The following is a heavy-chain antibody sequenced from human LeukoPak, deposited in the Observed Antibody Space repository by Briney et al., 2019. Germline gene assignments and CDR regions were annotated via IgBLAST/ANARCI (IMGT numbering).Heavy chain of an antibody. CDR1: GFTFSSYA. CDR2: IKQDGSEK. D-gene: IGHD3-16*02. V-gene: IGHV3-7*01. J-gene: IGHJ4*02. CDR3: ARDLEDYDYVWGSYRYTNFDY. Sequence: GGSLRLSCAASGFTFSSYAMSWVRQAPGKGLEWVANIKQDGSEKYYVDSVKGRFTISRDNAKNSLYLQMNSLRAEDTAVYYCARDLEDYDYVWGSYRYTNFDYWGQGTLVTVSS.